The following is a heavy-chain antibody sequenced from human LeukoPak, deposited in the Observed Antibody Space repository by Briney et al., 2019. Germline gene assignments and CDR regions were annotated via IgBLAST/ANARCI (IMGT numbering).Heavy chain of an antibody. CDR1: GYSFGSGYC. Sequence: SETLSLTCTVSGYSFGSGYCWGWIRQPPGKGLERIGYIYHSGSTNYNPSLKSRVTIFVDKSKNQFSLKVTSVTAADTAVYYCAREGRDGYNLGYWGQGTLVTVSS. D-gene: IGHD5-24*01. CDR3: AREGRDGYNLGY. V-gene: IGHV4-38-2*02. J-gene: IGHJ4*02. CDR2: IYHSGST.